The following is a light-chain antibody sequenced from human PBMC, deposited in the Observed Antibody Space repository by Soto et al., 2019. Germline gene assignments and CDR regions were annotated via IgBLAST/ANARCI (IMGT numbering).Light chain of an antibody. J-gene: IGKJ5*01. V-gene: IGKV3-20*01. CDR1: QSVSSSN. CDR2: GAS. CDR3: QQYGSSPIT. Sequence: EIVLTQSPGTLSLSPGERATLSCSASQSVSSSNLGRYQQKPGQAPRLLIYGASSRATGIPDRLSGSGSGIDFTLTISRLEPEDFAVSYCQQYGSSPITFGQGTRLEIK.